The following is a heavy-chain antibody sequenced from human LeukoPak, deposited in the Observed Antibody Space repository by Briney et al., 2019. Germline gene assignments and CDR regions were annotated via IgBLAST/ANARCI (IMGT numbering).Heavy chain of an antibody. V-gene: IGHV3-48*01. CDR2: ISSSSSTI. CDR3: ARDLKSRIDY. CDR1: GFTFSSYS. Sequence: PGGSLRLSCAASGFTFSSYSMNWVRQAPGKGLEWVSYISSSSSTIYYADSVKGRFTISRDNAKNSLYLQMNSLRAEDTAVYYCARDLKSRIDYWGQGTLATVFS. J-gene: IGHJ4*02.